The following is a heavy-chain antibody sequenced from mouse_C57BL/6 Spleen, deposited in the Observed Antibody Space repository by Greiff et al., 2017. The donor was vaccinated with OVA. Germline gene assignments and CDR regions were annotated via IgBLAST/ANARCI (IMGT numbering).Heavy chain of an antibody. D-gene: IGHD3-2*02. CDR1: GFTFSSYG. V-gene: IGHV5-6*02. Sequence: VKLMESGGDLVKPGGSLKLSCAASGFTFSSYGMSWVRQTPDKRLEWVATISSGGSYTYYPDSVKGRFTISRDNAKNTLYLQMSSLKSEDTAMYYCAREGQLRPYFDYWGQGTTLTVSS. CDR3: AREGQLRPYFDY. J-gene: IGHJ2*01. CDR2: ISSGGSYT.